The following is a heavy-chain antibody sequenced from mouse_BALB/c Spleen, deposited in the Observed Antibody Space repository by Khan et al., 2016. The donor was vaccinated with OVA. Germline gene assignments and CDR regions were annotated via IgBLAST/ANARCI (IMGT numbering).Heavy chain of an antibody. CDR3: ARLANNYDSEVFAY. Sequence: EVELVESGGDLVKPGGSLKFSCVASGFTFSTYGMSWVRQTPDKRLEWVATVSTGGGYTYFPASVKGRFPISRDNAKYTLYLHMSSLKCADTAMVYWARLANNYDSEVFAYWGQGTLVTVAA. CDR2: VSTGGGYT. J-gene: IGHJ3*01. CDR1: GFTFSTYG. V-gene: IGHV5-6*01. D-gene: IGHD1-1*01.